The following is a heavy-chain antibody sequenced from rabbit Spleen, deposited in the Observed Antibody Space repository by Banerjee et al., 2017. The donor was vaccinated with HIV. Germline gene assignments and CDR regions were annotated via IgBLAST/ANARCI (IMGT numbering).Heavy chain of an antibody. CDR2: LYTGTGTT. CDR1: GFSFSNSAW. J-gene: IGHJ4*01. D-gene: IGHD1-1*01. CDR3: ARVVKVNDDFDL. Sequence: QEHLVESGGGLVQPEGSLTLTCTASGFSFSNSAWIYWVRQAPGKGLEWIACLYTGTGTTYYATWAKGRFTISKTSSTTVTLQMTSLTVADTATYFCARVVKVNDDFDLWGPGTLVTVS. V-gene: IGHV1S45*01.